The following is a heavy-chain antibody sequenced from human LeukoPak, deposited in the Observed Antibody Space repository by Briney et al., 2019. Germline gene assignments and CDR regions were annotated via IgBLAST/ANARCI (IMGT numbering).Heavy chain of an antibody. J-gene: IGHJ4*02. D-gene: IGHD3-10*01. Sequence: GGSLRLSCAASGFTFSSYSMNRVRQAPGKGLEWVSSISSSTNYIFYADSVEGRFTISRDNAKNSLYLQMNGLRAEDTAVYYCAREYGSGSLDYWGQGTLVTVSS. CDR2: ISSSTNYI. CDR3: AREYGSGSLDY. CDR1: GFTFSSYS. V-gene: IGHV3-21*01.